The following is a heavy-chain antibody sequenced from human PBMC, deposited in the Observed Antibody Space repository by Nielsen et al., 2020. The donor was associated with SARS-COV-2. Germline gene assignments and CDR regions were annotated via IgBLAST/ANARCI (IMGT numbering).Heavy chain of an antibody. V-gene: IGHV4-4*07. CDR1: GGSFSGYY. J-gene: IGHJ6*02. CDR3: ARDGYDFWSGYYYGMDV. CDR2: IYTSGST. Sequence: SETLSLTCAVYGGSFSGYYWSWIRQPAGKGLEWIGRIYTSGSTNYNPSLKSRVTISVDTSKNQFSLKLSSVTAADTAVYYCARDGYDFWSGYYYGMDVWGQGTTVTVSS. D-gene: IGHD3-3*01.